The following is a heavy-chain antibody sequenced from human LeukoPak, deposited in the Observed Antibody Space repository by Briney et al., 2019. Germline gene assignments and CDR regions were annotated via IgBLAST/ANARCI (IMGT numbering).Heavy chain of an antibody. CDR1: GFPFTNNW. D-gene: IGHD2-8*01. CDR2: IMQDGRET. V-gene: IGHV3-7*04. Sequence: PGGSLRLSCAASGFPFTNNWMTWVRQAPGKGLEWVATIMQDGRETYYVESVKGRFTISRDNVRDSVYLQVTILRAEDAAVYYCARARYCANTICHIGGGLDVWGPGTTVTVSS. J-gene: IGHJ6*02. CDR3: ARARYCANTICHIGGGLDV.